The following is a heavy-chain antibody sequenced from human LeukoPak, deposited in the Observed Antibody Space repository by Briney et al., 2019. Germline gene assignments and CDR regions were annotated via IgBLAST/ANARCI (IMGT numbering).Heavy chain of an antibody. CDR3: ARFSYYYYYMDV. CDR1: GGSISSSSYY. J-gene: IGHJ6*03. CDR2: IYYSGST. Sequence: SETLSLTCIVSGGSISSSSYYWGWIRLPPGKELEWIGSIYYSGSTYYNPSLKSRVTISVDTSKIQFSLKLSSVTAADTAVYYCARFSYYYYYMDVWGKGTTVTVSS. V-gene: IGHV4-39*01.